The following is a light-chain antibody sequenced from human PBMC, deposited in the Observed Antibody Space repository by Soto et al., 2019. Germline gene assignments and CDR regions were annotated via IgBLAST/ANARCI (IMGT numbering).Light chain of an antibody. J-gene: IGLJ1*01. Sequence: QSALTQPASVSGSPGQSITISCTGGSSDIGGYNYVSWFQQHPGKAPKLMIYEVTNRPLGVSNRFSGSKSGSTASLTISGLQAEDEADYYCSSYTSSNTLVFGTGTQLTVL. CDR3: SSYTSSNTLV. V-gene: IGLV2-14*01. CDR2: EVT. CDR1: SSDIGGYNY.